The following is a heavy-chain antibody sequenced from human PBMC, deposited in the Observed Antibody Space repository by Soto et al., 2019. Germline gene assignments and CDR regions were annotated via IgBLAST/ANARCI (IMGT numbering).Heavy chain of an antibody. V-gene: IGHV1-18*01. CDR1: GYIFTTYS. CDR3: ATGRYVDGFRYYYYYGMDV. D-gene: IGHD3-9*01. Sequence: ASVKVSCKASGYIFTTYSIAWVRQAPGQGLEWMGWISAYNGNTNYAQKFQGRVTMTTDTSTNTAYMELRSLRSDDTAVYFCATGRYVDGFRYYYYYGMDVWGQGTAVTVSS. J-gene: IGHJ6*02. CDR2: ISAYNGNT.